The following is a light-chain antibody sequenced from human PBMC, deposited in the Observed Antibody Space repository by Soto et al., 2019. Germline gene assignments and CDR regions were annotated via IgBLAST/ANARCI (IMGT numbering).Light chain of an antibody. CDR3: QQLYSYPRT. Sequence: IQLTQSPSFLSASVGDRVPVTCRASQDIRSYLVWYQQKPGKAPKLLIYVASTLQSGVPSRFSGSESGTEFTLTISSLQPEDFATYYCQQLYSYPRTFGQGTKVDIK. CDR2: VAS. J-gene: IGKJ1*01. CDR1: QDIRSY. V-gene: IGKV1-9*01.